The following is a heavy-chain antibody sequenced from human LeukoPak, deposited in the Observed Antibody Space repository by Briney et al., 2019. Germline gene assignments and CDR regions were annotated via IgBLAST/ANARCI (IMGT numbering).Heavy chain of an antibody. D-gene: IGHD2-15*01. CDR1: GGSISSYY. Sequence: PSETLSLTCTVSGGSISSYYWSWIRQPPGKGLEWIGYIYYSGSTNYNPSLKSRVTISVDTSKNQFSLKLSSVTAADTAVYYCARVGRDCSGGSCLEYFQHWGQGTLVTVSS. CDR3: ARVGRDCSGGSCLEYFQH. CDR2: IYYSGST. J-gene: IGHJ1*01. V-gene: IGHV4-59*01.